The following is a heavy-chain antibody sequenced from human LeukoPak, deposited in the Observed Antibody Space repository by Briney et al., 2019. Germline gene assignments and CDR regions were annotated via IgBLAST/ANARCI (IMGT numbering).Heavy chain of an antibody. Sequence: SETLSLTCTVSGGSISSYYWSWIRQPPGKGLEWIGYIYYSGSTNYNPSLKSRVTISVDTSKNQFSLKLSSVTAADTAVYYCARGGRIAAAGIDHFDYWGQGTLVTVSS. D-gene: IGHD6-13*01. CDR2: IYYSGST. CDR1: GGSISSYY. CDR3: ARGGRIAAAGIDHFDY. J-gene: IGHJ4*02. V-gene: IGHV4-59*01.